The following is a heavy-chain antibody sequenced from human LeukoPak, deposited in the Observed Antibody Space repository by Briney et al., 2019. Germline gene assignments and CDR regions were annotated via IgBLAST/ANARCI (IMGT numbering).Heavy chain of an antibody. J-gene: IGHJ3*02. CDR1: GHTFTGYY. Sequence: ASVKVSCKASGHTFTGYYMHWVRPAPGQGLEWMGWINPNSGGTNYAQKFQGRVTMTRDTSISTAYMELSRLRSDDTAVYYCARETEYYYDSSGYYPHAFDIWGQGTMVTVSS. CDR2: INPNSGGT. CDR3: ARETEYYYDSSGYYPHAFDI. V-gene: IGHV1-2*02. D-gene: IGHD3-22*01.